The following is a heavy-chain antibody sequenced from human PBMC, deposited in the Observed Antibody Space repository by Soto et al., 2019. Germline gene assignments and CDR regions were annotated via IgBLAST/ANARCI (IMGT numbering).Heavy chain of an antibody. Sequence: GESLKISCKGSGYSFTSYWIGWVRQMPGKGLEWMGIIYPGDSDTRYGPSFQGQVTISADKSISTAYLQWSSLKASDTAMYYCARADCISTSCYAYGMDVWGQGTTVTVSS. CDR3: ARADCISTSCYAYGMDV. CDR2: IYPGDSDT. V-gene: IGHV5-51*01. CDR1: GYSFTSYW. J-gene: IGHJ6*02. D-gene: IGHD2-2*01.